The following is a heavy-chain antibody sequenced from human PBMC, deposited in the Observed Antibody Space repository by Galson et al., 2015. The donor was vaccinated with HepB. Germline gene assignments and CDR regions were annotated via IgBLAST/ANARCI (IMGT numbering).Heavy chain of an antibody. Sequence: SLRLSCAASGFTVSSNYMSWVRQAPGKGLEWVSVIYSGGSTYYADSVKGRFTISRDNSKNTLYLQMNSLRAEDTAVYYCAREAGYYGSGRFLYWGQGTLVTVSS. CDR1: GFTVSSNY. D-gene: IGHD3-10*01. CDR2: IYSGGST. V-gene: IGHV3-53*01. J-gene: IGHJ4*02. CDR3: AREAGYYGSGRFLY.